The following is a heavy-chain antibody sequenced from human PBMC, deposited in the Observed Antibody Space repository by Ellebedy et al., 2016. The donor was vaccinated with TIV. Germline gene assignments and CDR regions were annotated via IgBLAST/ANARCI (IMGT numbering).Heavy chain of an antibody. CDR2: IYYSGTT. V-gene: IGHV4-39*01. CDR3: ARHGTVGPTAYYYYSGLDV. CDR1: GGSISNYY. D-gene: IGHD1-26*01. Sequence: MPSETLSLTCTVSGGSISNYYWSWIRQPPGKGLEWIGSIYYSGTTYYNPSLKSRVTISADTPKNQFSLRLKSVTAADTATYFCARHGTVGPTAYYYYSGLDVWGLGTTVTVSS. J-gene: IGHJ6*02.